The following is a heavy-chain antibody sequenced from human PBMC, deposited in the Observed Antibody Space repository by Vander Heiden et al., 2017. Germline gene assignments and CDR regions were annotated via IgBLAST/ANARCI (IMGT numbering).Heavy chain of an antibody. J-gene: IGHJ4*02. CDR3: AGDDLLSGIAY. CDR1: GVSISVNDW. Sequence: VQLQESGPGLLKPSGTLSLTCAVTGVSISVNDWWSWVRQAPGKGLEWIGEIYHSGNTNYNPSLQSRVSISLDKSKNQFSLTLTSVTAADTAMYYCAGDDLLSGIAYWGQGTLVTVSS. V-gene: IGHV4-4*02. D-gene: IGHD3-3*01. CDR2: IYHSGNT.